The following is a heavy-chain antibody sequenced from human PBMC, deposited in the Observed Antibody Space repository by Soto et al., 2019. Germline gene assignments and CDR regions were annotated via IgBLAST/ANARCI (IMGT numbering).Heavy chain of an antibody. CDR1: GGSISSYY. CDR3: AREVVAGTHFDY. CDR2: IYYSGST. V-gene: IGHV4-59*01. D-gene: IGHD6-19*01. J-gene: IGHJ4*02. Sequence: SETLSLTCTVSGGSISSYYWSWIRQPPGKGLEWIGYIYYSGSTNYNPSLKSRVTISVDTSKNQFSLKLSSVTAADTAVYYCAREVVAGTHFDYWGQGTLVTVSS.